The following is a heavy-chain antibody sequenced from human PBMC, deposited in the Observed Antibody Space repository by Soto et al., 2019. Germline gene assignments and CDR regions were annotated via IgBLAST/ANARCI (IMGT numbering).Heavy chain of an antibody. Sequence: EVQLLESGGGLVQPGGSLRLSCAASGFTFSNDAMTWVRQVPGKGLEWVSSISQSGDETYNADSVKGRFTISRDNSKNTLYLQMSSLRAEDTAVYYCAKRRSRGGFVDYWGQGTLVAVSS. CDR1: GFTFSNDA. D-gene: IGHD2-2*01. V-gene: IGHV3-23*01. J-gene: IGHJ4*02. CDR2: ISQSGDET. CDR3: AKRRSRGGFVDY.